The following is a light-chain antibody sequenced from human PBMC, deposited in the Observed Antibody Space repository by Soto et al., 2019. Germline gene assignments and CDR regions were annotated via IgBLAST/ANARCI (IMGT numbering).Light chain of an antibody. CDR1: ESVSSN. J-gene: IGKJ1*01. CDR2: GAS. V-gene: IGKV3-20*01. CDR3: QQYGGSPRT. Sequence: IVMTQSPATLSLSPGERATLSCRASESVSSNLAWYQQKPGQAPRLLIYGASSRATGIPDRFSGSGSGTDFTLTISRLEPEDFALYYCQQYGGSPRTFGQGTKVDI.